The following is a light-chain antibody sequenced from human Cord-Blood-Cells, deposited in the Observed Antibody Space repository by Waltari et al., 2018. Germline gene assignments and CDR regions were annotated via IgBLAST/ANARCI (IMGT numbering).Light chain of an antibody. J-gene: IGKJ4*01. Sequence: DIVMTQSPDSLAVSVGERATITCKSSQSVLYSSNNKNYLAWYQQKPGQPPKLLIYWASTRESGVPDRFSGSGSGTDFTLTISSLQAEDVAVYYCQQYYSTPLTFGGGTKMEIK. CDR1: QSVLYSSNNKNY. CDR3: QQYYSTPLT. CDR2: WAS. V-gene: IGKV4-1*01.